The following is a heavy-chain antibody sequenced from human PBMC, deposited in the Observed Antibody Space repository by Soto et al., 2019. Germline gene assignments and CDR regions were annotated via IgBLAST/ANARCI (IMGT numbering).Heavy chain of an antibody. CDR3: AREPRTIRGPTGLFDY. D-gene: IGHD3-3*02. Sequence: SETLSLTCTVSGASISNYYWTWIRQAPGKGLEWIAYLYHRGSSKYNPSLQSRVTMSLDPSKNLFSLRLTSVTAADTAVYYCAREPRTIRGPTGLFDYWGQGILVTVSS. V-gene: IGHV4-59*08. CDR2: LYHRGSS. CDR1: GASISNYY. J-gene: IGHJ4*02.